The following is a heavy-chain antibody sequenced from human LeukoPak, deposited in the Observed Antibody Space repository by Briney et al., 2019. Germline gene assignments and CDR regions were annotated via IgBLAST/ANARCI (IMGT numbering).Heavy chain of an antibody. CDR1: GGTISSSNYY. D-gene: IGHD6-13*01. V-gene: IGHV4-39*07. CDR2: IYYSGST. CDR3: ARGGSSWQDY. Sequence: SETLSLTCSVSGGTISSSNYYWAWIRQPPGKGLEWIGSIYYSGSTNYNPSLKSRVTMSVDTSKNQFSLKLSSVTAADTAVYYCARGGSSWQDYWGQGTLVTVSS. J-gene: IGHJ4*02.